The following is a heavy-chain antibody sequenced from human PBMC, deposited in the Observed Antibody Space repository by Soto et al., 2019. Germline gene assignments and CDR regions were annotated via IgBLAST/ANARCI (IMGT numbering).Heavy chain of an antibody. CDR1: GGSISSYY. CDR2: IYYSGST. CDR3: ATMSPGWSAAEYFQH. D-gene: IGHD2-15*01. J-gene: IGHJ1*01. V-gene: IGHV4-59*12. Sequence: QVQLQESGPGLVKPSETLSLTCTVSGGSISSYYWSWIRQPPGKGLEWIGYIYYSGSTNYNPSLKGRVTISVDTSKNQFSLKLSSVTAADPAGYYCATMSPGWSAAEYFQHWGQGTLVTVSS.